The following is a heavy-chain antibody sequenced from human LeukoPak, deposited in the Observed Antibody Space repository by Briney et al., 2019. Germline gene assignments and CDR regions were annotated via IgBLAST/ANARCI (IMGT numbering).Heavy chain of an antibody. CDR2: IKQDGSEK. J-gene: IGHJ4*02. Sequence: GGSLRLSCAASGFTFRSYWMSWVRQAPGKGLEWVANIKQDGSEKYYVDSVKGRFTISRDNAKNSLYLQMNSLRGEDTAVYYCARRFLEWDPYFDYWGQGTLVTVSS. CDR1: GFTFRSYW. D-gene: IGHD3-3*01. CDR3: ARRFLEWDPYFDY. V-gene: IGHV3-7*01.